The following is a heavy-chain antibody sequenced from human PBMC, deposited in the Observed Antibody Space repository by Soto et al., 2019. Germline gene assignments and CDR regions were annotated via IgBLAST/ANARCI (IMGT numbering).Heavy chain of an antibody. D-gene: IGHD3-10*01. CDR3: ARGYYYGSGSYYKGVLDY. Sequence: WWSLRLSCAASVFTFSSYGMHWVRQAPGKGLEWVAVIWYDGSNKYYADSVKGRFTISRDNSKNTLYLQMNSLRAEDTAVYYCARGYYYGSGSYYKGVLDYWGQGTLVTVSS. V-gene: IGHV3-33*01. J-gene: IGHJ4*02. CDR2: IWYDGSNK. CDR1: VFTFSSYG.